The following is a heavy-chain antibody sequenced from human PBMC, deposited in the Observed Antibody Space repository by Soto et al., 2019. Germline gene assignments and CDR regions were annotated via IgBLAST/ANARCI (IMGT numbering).Heavy chain of an antibody. CDR2: FDPEDGET. CDR1: GYTLTELS. CDR3: ATQNYYGSRMWWFDP. Sequence: ASVKVSCKVSGYTLTELSMHWVRQAPGKGLEWMGGFDPEDGETIYAQKFQGRVTMTEDTSTDTAYMELSSLRSEDTAVYYCATQNYYGSRMWWFDPWGQGTLVTVSS. V-gene: IGHV1-24*01. D-gene: IGHD3-10*01. J-gene: IGHJ5*02.